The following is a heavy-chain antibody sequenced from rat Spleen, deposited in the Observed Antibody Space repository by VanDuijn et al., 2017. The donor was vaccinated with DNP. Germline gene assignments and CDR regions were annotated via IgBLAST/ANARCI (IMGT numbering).Heavy chain of an antibody. CDR1: GFSLTDYS. CDR3: TRDGSPYYSSYMDVMDA. J-gene: IGHJ4*01. Sequence: VQLKESGPGLVQPSETLSLSCTVSGFSLTDYSMHWVRQPPGKGLEWMGVMWSGGTTAYNSALKSRLSISRDTSKSQVFLKMNSLQAEDTAIYYCTRDGSPYYSSYMDVMDAWGRGASVTVSS. V-gene: IGHV2S63*01. D-gene: IGHD1-2*01. CDR2: MWSGGTT.